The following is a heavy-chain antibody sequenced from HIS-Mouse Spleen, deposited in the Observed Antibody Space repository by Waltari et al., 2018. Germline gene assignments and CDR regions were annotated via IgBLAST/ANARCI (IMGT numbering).Heavy chain of an antibody. CDR1: GFPLSTSGIC. D-gene: IGHD1-7*01. V-gene: IGHV2-70*15. CDR2: IDWDDDK. Sequence: QVTLRESGPALVKPTQTLTLTCTFSGFPLSTSGICVSWIRQPPGKALEWLARIDWDDDKYYSTSLKTRLTISKDTSKNQVVLTMTNMDPVDTATYYCARIQAGKLELPFDYWGQGTLVTVSS. CDR3: ARIQAGKLELPFDY. J-gene: IGHJ4*02.